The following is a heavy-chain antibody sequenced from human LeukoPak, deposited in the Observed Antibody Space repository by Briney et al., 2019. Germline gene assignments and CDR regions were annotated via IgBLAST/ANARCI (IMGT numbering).Heavy chain of an antibody. D-gene: IGHD2-21*01. V-gene: IGHV1-2*06. CDR1: GYTFTGYY. CDR3: ARDPGYSYAFDI. Sequence: GASVKVSCKASGYTFTGYYMHWVRQAPGQGLEWMGRINPSSGDTEYGQRFQGRVTLTRDTSSSTANMELRRLRSDDTAVYYCARDPGYSYAFDIWGQGTVVIVSS. J-gene: IGHJ3*02. CDR2: INPSSGDT.